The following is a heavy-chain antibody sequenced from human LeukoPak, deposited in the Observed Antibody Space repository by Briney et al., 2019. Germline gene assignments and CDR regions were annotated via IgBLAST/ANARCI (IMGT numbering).Heavy chain of an antibody. D-gene: IGHD6-19*01. CDR2: IESDGTKE. CDR1: GFRFSSYD. V-gene: IGHV3-30*02. CDR3: AKEGSGWYYLDY. J-gene: IGHJ4*02. Sequence: PGGSLRLSCAASGFRFSSYDILWVRQAPGKGLEWGTFIESDGTKEYYADSVKGRFTISRDNSKNTVYVQINTLRAEDTAVYYCAKEGSGWYYLDYWGQGTVVTVSS.